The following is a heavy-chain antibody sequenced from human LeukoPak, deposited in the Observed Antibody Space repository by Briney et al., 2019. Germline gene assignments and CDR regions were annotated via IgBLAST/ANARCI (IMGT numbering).Heavy chain of an antibody. D-gene: IGHD1-26*01. J-gene: IGHJ5*01. CDR1: GYSFTTQW. Sequence: GESLKISCKVSGYSFTTQWIGWVRQMPGKGLEWMGIIHPVNSETRYRPSFEGQVTISADTSISTVFLQWNSLKSSDTATYYCARRGSHYWFDYWGQGTLVTVSS. CDR2: IHPVNSET. V-gene: IGHV5-51*01. CDR3: ARRGSHYWFDY.